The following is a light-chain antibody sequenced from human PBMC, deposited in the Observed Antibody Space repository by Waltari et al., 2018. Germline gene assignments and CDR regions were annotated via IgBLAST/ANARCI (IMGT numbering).Light chain of an antibody. V-gene: IGLV1-40*01. Sequence: QSVLTQPPSVSGAPGQRVTISCTGSGSNIGAGYDVHWYQQLPRAAPKLLIYGITSRPVGVPDRFFGATSGTSASLAITGLQAEDEADYYCQSYDTSLRVVFGGGTKLTVL. CDR2: GIT. J-gene: IGLJ2*01. CDR1: GSNIGAGYD. CDR3: QSYDTSLRVV.